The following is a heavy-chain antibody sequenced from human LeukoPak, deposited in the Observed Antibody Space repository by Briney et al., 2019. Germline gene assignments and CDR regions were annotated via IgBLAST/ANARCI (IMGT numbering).Heavy chain of an antibody. Sequence: ASVKVSCKVSGYTLTELSMRWVRQAPGKGLEWMGGFDPEDGETIYAQKFQGRVTMTEDTSTDTAYMELSSLRSEDTAVYYCATMYYYDSSGYPPSDYWGQGTLVTVSS. V-gene: IGHV1-24*01. CDR2: FDPEDGET. D-gene: IGHD3-22*01. CDR3: ATMYYYDSSGYPPSDY. CDR1: GYTLTELS. J-gene: IGHJ4*02.